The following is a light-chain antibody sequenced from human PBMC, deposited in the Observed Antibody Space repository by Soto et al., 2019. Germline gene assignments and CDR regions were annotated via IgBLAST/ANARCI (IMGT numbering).Light chain of an antibody. CDR3: QHYNSYSEA. V-gene: IGKV1-5*03. J-gene: IGKJ1*01. CDR1: QSISSW. CDR2: KAS. Sequence: DIQIAQSPSTLSASVGERVTIICGASQSISSWVAWYQQNPGKEHQLLIYKASSLESGVPSRFSGSGSGTEFTLTISSLQPDDVATYYCQHYNSYSEACGQGTKVDIK.